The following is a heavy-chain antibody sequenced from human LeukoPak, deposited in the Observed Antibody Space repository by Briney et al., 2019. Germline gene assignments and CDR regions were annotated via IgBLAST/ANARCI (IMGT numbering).Heavy chain of an antibody. CDR3: ARVLDYGDYVAY. Sequence: GGSLRLSCAASGFTFSSYAMHWVRQAPGKGLEWVTLISYDGSNKYYADSVKGRFNISRDNYKSRLYLQMNSLRADDTAVYYCARVLDYGDYVAYWGQGTLVTVSS. CDR1: GFTFSSYA. V-gene: IGHV3-30*04. D-gene: IGHD4-17*01. J-gene: IGHJ4*02. CDR2: ISYDGSNK.